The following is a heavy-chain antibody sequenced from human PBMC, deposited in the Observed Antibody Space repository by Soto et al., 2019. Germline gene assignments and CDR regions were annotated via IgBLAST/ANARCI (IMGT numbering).Heavy chain of an antibody. V-gene: IGHV1-69*01. CDR3: AREGRGDSWTGFYFDY. D-gene: IGHD5-12*01. CDR2: IIPIFGTA. CDR1: GGTFSSYA. Sequence: QVQLVQSGAELKKPGSSVKVSCKASGGTFSSYAISWVRQAPGQGLEWMGGIIPIFGTANYAQKFQGRVTITADESTSTAYMELSSLRSEDTAVYYCAREGRGDSWTGFYFDYWGQGTLVTVSS. J-gene: IGHJ4*02.